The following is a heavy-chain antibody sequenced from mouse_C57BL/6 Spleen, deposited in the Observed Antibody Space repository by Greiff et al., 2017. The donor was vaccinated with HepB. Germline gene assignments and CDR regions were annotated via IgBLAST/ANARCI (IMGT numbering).Heavy chain of an antibody. CDR3: ARFYYGNYGAMDY. CDR1: GFPFSDYY. Sequence: DVQLVESGGGLVQPGGSLKLSCAASGFPFSDYYMYWVRQTPEKRLEWVAYISNGGGGTYYPDTVKGRFTISRDNAKNTLYLQMSRLKSEDTAMYYCARFYYGNYGAMDYWGQGTSVTVSS. CDR2: ISNGGGGT. D-gene: IGHD2-1*01. J-gene: IGHJ4*01. V-gene: IGHV5-12*01.